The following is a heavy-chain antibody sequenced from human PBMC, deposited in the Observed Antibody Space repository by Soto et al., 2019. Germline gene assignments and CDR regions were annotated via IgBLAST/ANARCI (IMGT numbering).Heavy chain of an antibody. CDR1: GGTFSSYA. CDR2: IIPIFGTA. Sequence: SVKVSCKASGGTFSSYAISWVRQAPGQGLEWMGGIIPIFGTANYAQKFQGRVTITADESTSTAYMELSSLRSGDTAVYYCARGIRSTYYDILTGPYYFDYWGQGTLVTVSS. J-gene: IGHJ4*02. V-gene: IGHV1-69*13. CDR3: ARGIRSTYYDILTGPYYFDY. D-gene: IGHD3-9*01.